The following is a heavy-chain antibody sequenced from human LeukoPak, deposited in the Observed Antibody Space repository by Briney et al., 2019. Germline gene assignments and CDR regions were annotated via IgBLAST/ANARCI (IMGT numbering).Heavy chain of an antibody. V-gene: IGHV4-30-4*08. Sequence: PSETLSLTCTVSGGSISSGGYYWSWIRQPPGKDLEWIGYIYYSGSTYYNPSLKSRVTISVDTSKNQFSLKLTSVTAADTAVYYCARDHYGPGKVDYGLDVWGQGTTVTVSS. CDR1: GGSISSGGYY. CDR3: ARDHYGPGKVDYGLDV. D-gene: IGHD3-10*01. J-gene: IGHJ6*02. CDR2: IYYSGST.